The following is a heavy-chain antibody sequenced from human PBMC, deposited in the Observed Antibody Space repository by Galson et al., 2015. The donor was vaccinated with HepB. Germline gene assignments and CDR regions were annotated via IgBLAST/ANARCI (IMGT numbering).Heavy chain of an antibody. D-gene: IGHD2-2*02. V-gene: IGHV1-69*13. CDR1: GGTFSSYA. Sequence: SVKVSCKASGGTFSSYAISWVRQAPGQGLEWMGGIIPIFGTANYAQKFQGRVTITADESTSTAYMELSSLRSEDTAVYYCARGYCSSTSCYTWDYYGMDVWGQGTTVTVSS. CDR2: IIPIFGTA. CDR3: ARGYCSSTSCYTWDYYGMDV. J-gene: IGHJ6*02.